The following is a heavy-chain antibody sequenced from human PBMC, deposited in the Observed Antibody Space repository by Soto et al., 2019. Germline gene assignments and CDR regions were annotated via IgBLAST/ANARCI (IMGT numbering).Heavy chain of an antibody. D-gene: IGHD4-17*01. J-gene: IGHJ6*02. Sequence: SETLSLTCAVSGGSISSGGYSWSWIRQPPGKGLEWIGYIYFSGRTYYNPSLKSRVTISIDTSKNQFSLKLTSATAADTAVYYCSRDVDFGEEDVWGQGTTVTVSS. V-gene: IGHV4-61*08. CDR3: SRDVDFGEEDV. CDR2: IYFSGRT. CDR1: GGSISSGGYS.